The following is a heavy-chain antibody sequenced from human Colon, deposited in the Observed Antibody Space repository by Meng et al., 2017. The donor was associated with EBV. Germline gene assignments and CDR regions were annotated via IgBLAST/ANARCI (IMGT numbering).Heavy chain of an antibody. J-gene: IGHJ5*02. D-gene: IGHD2-21*02. V-gene: IGHV4-30-2*01. CDR1: GDSISSGDYS. CDR2: IYHGGTT. Sequence: QLLLQAADSGLVRPSRPLSLTCAVLGDSISSGDYSWSWIRQPPGQGLEWIGYIYHGGTTYNTSLKSRVTISVDNSKNQFSLRLTSVTAADTAVYYCARGPYCGGDCYWFDPWGQGTLVTVSS. CDR3: ARGPYCGGDCYWFDP.